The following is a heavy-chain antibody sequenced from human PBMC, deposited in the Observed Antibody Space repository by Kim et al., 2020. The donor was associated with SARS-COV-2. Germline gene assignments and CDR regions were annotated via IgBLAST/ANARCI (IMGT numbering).Heavy chain of an antibody. CDR2: ISSSSSYI. Sequence: GGSLRLSCAASGFTFSSYSMNWVRQAPGKGLEWVSSISSSSSYIYYADSVKGRFTISRDNAKNSLYLQMNSLRAEDTAVYYCARPNHSSSWSYFDYWGQGTLVTASS. D-gene: IGHD6-13*01. V-gene: IGHV3-21*01. CDR1: GFTFSSYS. CDR3: ARPNHSSSWSYFDY. J-gene: IGHJ4*02.